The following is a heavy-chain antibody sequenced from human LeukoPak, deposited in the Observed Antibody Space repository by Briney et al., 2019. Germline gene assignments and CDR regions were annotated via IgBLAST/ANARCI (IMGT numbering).Heavy chain of an antibody. D-gene: IGHD5-12*01. V-gene: IGHV4-59*08. CDR3: ARLKGLVADDY. CDR2: IYYSGST. CDR1: GGSLISYY. J-gene: IGHJ4*02. Sequence: SETLSLTCTVSGGSLISYYWSWIQQPPGEGLELLGYIYYSGSTNYNPSLKSRVTISVDTSKNQFSLKLTSVTVADTAMYYCARLKGLVADDYWGQGTLVTVSS.